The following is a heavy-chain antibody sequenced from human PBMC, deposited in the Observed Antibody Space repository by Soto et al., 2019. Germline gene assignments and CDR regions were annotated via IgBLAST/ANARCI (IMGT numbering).Heavy chain of an antibody. CDR3: AKKGNSGPGSQYFHY. Sequence: EVQLLESGGGLVQPGGSLRLSCAASGFTFSSYSMSWVRQAPGKGLEWVSGFRTSGDGGTTYYADSVKGRFTISRDNSKNMLFLQMNSLRAEDTAIYYFAKKGNSGPGSQYFHYWGPGTLVPVSS. J-gene: IGHJ4*02. V-gene: IGHV3-23*01. D-gene: IGHD3-10*01. CDR2: FRTSGDGGTT. CDR1: GFTFSSYS.